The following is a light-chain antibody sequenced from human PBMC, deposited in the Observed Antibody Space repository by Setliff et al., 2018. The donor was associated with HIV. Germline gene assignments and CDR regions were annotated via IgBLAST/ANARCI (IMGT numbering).Light chain of an antibody. J-gene: IGLJ1*01. Sequence: QSALTQPRSVSGSPGQSVTISCTGTSSDVGGYNYVSWYQQHPGKAPKLMIYDVSKWPSGVPDRFSGSKSGYTASLTISGLQAEDEADYYCCSYAGSYKVFGTGTKVTVL. CDR3: CSYAGSYKV. CDR2: DVS. V-gene: IGLV2-11*01. CDR1: SSDVGGYNY.